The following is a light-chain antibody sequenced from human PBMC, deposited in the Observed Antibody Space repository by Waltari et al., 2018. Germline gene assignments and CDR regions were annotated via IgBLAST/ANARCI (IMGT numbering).Light chain of an antibody. V-gene: IGLV1-44*01. CDR2: SNN. CDR1: SSNIGSNV. Sequence: QSVLTQPPSASGTPGQRVTISCSGSSSNIGSNVVNWYQQLPGSAPKLLIQSNNQRTSGVPDRFSGSKSGTSASLAISGLQSADEADYYCAAWDDSLNGHVVFGGGTKLTVL. CDR3: AAWDDSLNGHVV. J-gene: IGLJ2*01.